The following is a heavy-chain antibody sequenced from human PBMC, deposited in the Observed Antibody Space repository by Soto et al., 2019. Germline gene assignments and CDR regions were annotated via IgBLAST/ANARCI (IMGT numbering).Heavy chain of an antibody. CDR1: GFTLRGYA. J-gene: IGHJ6*03. CDR2: ISSNGVGT. Sequence: EVQLADPGGGLAQPGGSLRLSCGAPGFTLRGYAMDWVPQAPGKGREYVSGISSNGVGTYYANSVQGRFTISRDNSKNTVYLQMGSLRPEDMAVYYCARRARPDFYYMDVWGKGTTVTVSS. V-gene: IGHV3-64*01. CDR3: ARRARPDFYYMDV. D-gene: IGHD6-6*01.